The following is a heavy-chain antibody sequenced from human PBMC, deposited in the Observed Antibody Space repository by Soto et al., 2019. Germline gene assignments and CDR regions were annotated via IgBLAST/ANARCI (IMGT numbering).Heavy chain of an antibody. CDR2: IDYNGVT. CDR1: GFSISSGYY. V-gene: IGHV4-38-2*01. D-gene: IGHD2-15*01. Sequence: PSETLSLTCGVSGFSISSGYYWGWIRQPPGRGLEWIGSIDYNGVTYSNPSLKSRVTISRDTSKNQFSLKLTSVTAADTALYYCGKVLVGATGHTDSDSWGPGTLVTVSS. CDR3: GKVLVGATGHTDSDS. J-gene: IGHJ4*02.